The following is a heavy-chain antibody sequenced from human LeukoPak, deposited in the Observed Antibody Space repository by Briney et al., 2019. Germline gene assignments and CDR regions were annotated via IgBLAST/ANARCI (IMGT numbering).Heavy chain of an antibody. V-gene: IGHV3-74*01. CDR3: ARDRWELRGFDY. D-gene: IGHD1-26*01. Sequence: GGSLRLSCAAPGFTFRSYWMHWVRQAPGKGLLWVSRINSDGSSTSYADSVKGRFTISRDNAKNTLYLQMNRLRAEDTAVYYCARDRWELRGFDYWGQGTLVTVSS. CDR1: GFTFRSYW. CDR2: INSDGSST. J-gene: IGHJ4*02.